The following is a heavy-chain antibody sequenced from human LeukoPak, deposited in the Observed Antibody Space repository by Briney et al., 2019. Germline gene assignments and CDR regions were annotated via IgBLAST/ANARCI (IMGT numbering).Heavy chain of an antibody. CDR2: ISSDGVEK. J-gene: IGHJ6*03. V-gene: IGHV3-30*04. CDR1: GFTFSHYG. Sequence: VGSLRLSCEASGFTFSHYGIHWVRQTPGKGLEWVAAISSDGVEKHYADSVKGRFTISRDNSKSTLYLQMNSLRAEDTALYYCAREGHYDILTGYSPVEYYFYYMDVWGKGTTVTVSS. CDR3: AREGHYDILTGYSPVEYYFYYMDV. D-gene: IGHD3-9*01.